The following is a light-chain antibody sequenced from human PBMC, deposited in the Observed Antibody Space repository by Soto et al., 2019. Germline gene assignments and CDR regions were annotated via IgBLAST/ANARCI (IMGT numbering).Light chain of an antibody. Sequence: QSVLTQPPCVSVSPGQSVTISCTGTSTDFVSYNRVSWYQQPPGTAPKLIIYEASNRPSGVPDRFSGSKSGNTASLTISGLQAADEADYYCSLYTSENTYVFGTGTKVTVL. CDR1: STDFVSYNR. J-gene: IGLJ1*01. V-gene: IGLV2-18*01. CDR2: EAS. CDR3: SLYTSENTYV.